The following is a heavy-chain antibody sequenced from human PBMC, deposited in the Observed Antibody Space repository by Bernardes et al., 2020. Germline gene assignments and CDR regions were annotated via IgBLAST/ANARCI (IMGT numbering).Heavy chain of an antibody. Sequence: SETLSLTCTVSGGSISSSSYYWGWIRQPPGKGLEWIGSIYYSGSTYYNPSLKSRVTISVDTSKNQFSLKLSSVTAADTTVYYCARVHSSGKGWFDPWGQGTLVTVSS. CDR3: ARVHSSGKGWFDP. CDR1: GGSISSSSYY. D-gene: IGHD3-10*01. V-gene: IGHV4-39*01. J-gene: IGHJ5*02. CDR2: IYYSGST.